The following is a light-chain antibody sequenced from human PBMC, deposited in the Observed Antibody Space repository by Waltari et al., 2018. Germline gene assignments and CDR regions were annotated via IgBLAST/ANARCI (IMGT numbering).Light chain of an antibody. CDR3: SSFAGIINYYV. J-gene: IGLJ1*01. CDR1: SRDIGGYDY. V-gene: IGLV2-8*01. CDR2: EVN. Sequence: QSALTQPPSASGSPGQSVTISCTGTSRDIGGYDYVSWYQQHPGTAPRLIILEVNKRPSGFPHRFSGSKPGTTAALTLSGLQTADAADYYCSSFAGIINYYVFGSGTKVTVL.